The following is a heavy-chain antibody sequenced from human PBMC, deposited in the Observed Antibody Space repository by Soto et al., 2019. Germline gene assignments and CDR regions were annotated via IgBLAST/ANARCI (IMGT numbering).Heavy chain of an antibody. CDR1: GYNFTSYW. Sequence: PGQPLKISCKGSGYNFTSYWINWVRKMPGKGLEWMGRIDPIDSYTNYSPSFQGHVTISSDKSISTAYLQWSSLRASDTAMYYCARHSTPHYFDTSDLDYWGQGTLVTVSS. CDR2: IDPIDSYT. V-gene: IGHV5-10-1*01. CDR3: ARHSTPHYFDTSDLDY. J-gene: IGHJ4*02. D-gene: IGHD3-22*01.